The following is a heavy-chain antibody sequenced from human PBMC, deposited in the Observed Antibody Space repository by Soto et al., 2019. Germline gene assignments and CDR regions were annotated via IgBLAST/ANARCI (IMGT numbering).Heavy chain of an antibody. V-gene: IGHV4-39*01. Sequence: SETLSLTCRVSDGSMNSDSSYWGWIRQPPGKGLEWIGVINHSGSTYHNLSLKGRVTMSVDASRNQFSLKLTSMTAADTAVYYCARLGGYVSVGYYYLWDSWGQGTLVTV. CDR3: ARLGGYVSVGYYYLWDS. D-gene: IGHD3-22*01. J-gene: IGHJ4*02. CDR1: DGSMNSDSSY. CDR2: INHSGST.